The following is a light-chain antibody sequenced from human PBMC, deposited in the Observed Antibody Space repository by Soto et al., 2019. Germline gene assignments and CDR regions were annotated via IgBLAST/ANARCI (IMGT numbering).Light chain of an antibody. CDR1: SSNIGSAY. J-gene: IGLJ2*01. Sequence: QSVLTQPPSASGTPGQTVTISCSGSSSNIGSAYIYWYQHLPGTAPKLLIYRNNHRPSGVPDRFSASKSGTSASLAISGLRSEDDADYYCAAWDDSLVVFGGGTKRTVL. CDR3: AAWDDSLVV. CDR2: RNN. V-gene: IGLV1-47*01.